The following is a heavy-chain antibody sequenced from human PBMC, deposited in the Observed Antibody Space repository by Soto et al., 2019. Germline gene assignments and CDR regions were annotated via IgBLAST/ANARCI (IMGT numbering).Heavy chain of an antibody. CDR2: IYPGDSDT. Sequence: GESLKISCKGSGYSFTSYGIGWVRQMPGKSLERMGIIYPGDSDTRYSPSFQGQVTISADKSISTAYLQWSSLKASDTAMYYCARRRHYYDSSGYFPKNWFDPWGQGTLLTVSS. CDR3: ARRRHYYDSSGYFPKNWFDP. D-gene: IGHD3-22*01. J-gene: IGHJ5*02. CDR1: GYSFTSYG. V-gene: IGHV5-51*01.